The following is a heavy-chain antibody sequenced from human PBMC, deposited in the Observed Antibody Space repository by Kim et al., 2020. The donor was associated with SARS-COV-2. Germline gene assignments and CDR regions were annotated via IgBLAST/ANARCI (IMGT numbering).Heavy chain of an antibody. CDR2: ISTSGSTT. J-gene: IGHJ6*02. V-gene: IGHV3-11*01. CDR3: ARSKESSSWDPLYYGLDV. D-gene: IGHD2-2*01. CDR1: GFIFSDYY. Sequence: GGSLRLSCAASGFIFSDYYMNWIRQAPGKGLEWLSFISTSGSTTYYAESVKGRFTISRDNAKKSLFLEMSSLRAEDTAVYYCARSKESSSWDPLYYGLDVWGQGTTVTVSS.